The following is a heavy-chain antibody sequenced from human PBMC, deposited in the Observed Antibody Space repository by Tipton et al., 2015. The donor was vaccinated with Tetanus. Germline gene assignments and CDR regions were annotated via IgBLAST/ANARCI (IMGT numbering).Heavy chain of an antibody. CDR2: IYTSGST. V-gene: IGHV4-4*07. Sequence: GLVKPSEALSLTCTVSGGSISSYYWSWIRQPAGKGLEWIGRIYTSGSTNYNPSLKSRVTMSVDTSKNQFSLKLSSVTAADTAVYYCASNYGSGSDDAFDIWGQGTMVTVSS. D-gene: IGHD3-10*01. CDR3: ASNYGSGSDDAFDI. J-gene: IGHJ3*02. CDR1: GGSISSYY.